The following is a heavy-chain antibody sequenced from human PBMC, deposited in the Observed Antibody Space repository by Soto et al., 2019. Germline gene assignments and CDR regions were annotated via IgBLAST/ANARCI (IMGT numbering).Heavy chain of an antibody. J-gene: IGHJ4*02. CDR3: AAVIPCACWTAFYTVDC. D-gene: IGHD3-3*01. CDR1: GFTFNIYA. Sequence: EVQLLESGGGVVQPGESLRLSCAASGFTFNIYAMSWVRQAPGKGLEWVSVISSSGDNTSYADSVRGRFSISRNNSKNTQNLQMNTLMAEGTAIYYCAAVIPCACWTAFYTVDCWGQGTLVTVSS. V-gene: IGHV3-23*01. CDR2: ISSSGDNT.